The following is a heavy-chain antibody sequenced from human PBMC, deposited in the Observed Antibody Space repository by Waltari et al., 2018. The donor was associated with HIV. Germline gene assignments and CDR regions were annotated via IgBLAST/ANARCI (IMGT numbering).Heavy chain of an antibody. CDR1: GFIFDDYG. CDR2: IGWDRGRI. Sequence: EVHLVESGGGLVQPGGSLRLSCAASGFIFDDYGMHWVRQAPGKGRGGISGIGWDRGRIGYADSVRCRFTISRDNAKNFVYLQMNSLRGDDTAFYYCARGPLYDWFDPWGQGTLVTVSS. CDR3: ARGPLYDWFDP. V-gene: IGHV3-9*01. J-gene: IGHJ5*02. D-gene: IGHD2-8*01.